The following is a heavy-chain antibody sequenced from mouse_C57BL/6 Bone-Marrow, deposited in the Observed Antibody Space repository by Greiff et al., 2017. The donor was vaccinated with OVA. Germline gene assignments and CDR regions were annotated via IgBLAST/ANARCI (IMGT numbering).Heavy chain of an antibody. Sequence: VQLKESGGGLVKPGGSLKLSCAASGFTFSSYAMSWVRQTPEKRLEWVATISDGGSYTYYPDNVKGRFPISRDNATNNLYLQLSHLKSEDTAMYYCARALTYDSIQIAYWGQGTVVTVSA. CDR3: ARALTYDSIQIAY. V-gene: IGHV5-4*01. J-gene: IGHJ3*01. CDR2: ISDGGSYT. D-gene: IGHD2-12*01. CDR1: GFTFSSYA.